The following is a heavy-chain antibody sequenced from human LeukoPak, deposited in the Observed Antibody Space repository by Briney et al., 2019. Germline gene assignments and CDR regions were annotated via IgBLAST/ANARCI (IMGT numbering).Heavy chain of an antibody. J-gene: IGHJ4*02. CDR2: VYYTGST. CDR3: ARHFAYGSSSYFDY. D-gene: IGHD6-6*01. CDR1: GXSVSNYY. Sequence: PSETLSLTCSVSGXSVSNYYWSWIRQPPGKGLEWIGYVYYTGSTNYNPSLKSRVTMFEDKSKNQFSLRLYSVTVADTAVYYCARHFAYGSSSYFDYWGQGSLVTVSS. V-gene: IGHV4-59*08.